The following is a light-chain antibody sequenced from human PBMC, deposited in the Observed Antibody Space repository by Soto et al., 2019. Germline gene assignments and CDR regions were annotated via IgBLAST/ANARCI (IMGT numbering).Light chain of an antibody. CDR2: DAS. V-gene: IGKV3-11*01. CDR3: QQRSTS. Sequence: EIVLTQSPATLSLSPGERATLSCRASQSVNSYLARYQQKPGQAPRLLIYDASNRATGIPARFSGSGSGTDFTLTISSLEPEDFAVYYCQQRSTSFGQGTRLEIK. J-gene: IGKJ5*01. CDR1: QSVNSY.